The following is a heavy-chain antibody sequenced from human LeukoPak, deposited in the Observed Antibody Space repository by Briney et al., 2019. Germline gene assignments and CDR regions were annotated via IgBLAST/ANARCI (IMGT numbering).Heavy chain of an antibody. CDR2: ISYDGGNR. CDR1: GFTFSSYS. Sequence: GGSLRLSCAASGFTFSSYSMNWVRQAPGKGLEWVAVISYDGGNRYYADSVKGRFTISRDNSKNTLYLQMNSLRTEDTAVYYCARDHYYDSSGYPNPNWFDPWGQGTLVTVSS. D-gene: IGHD3-22*01. J-gene: IGHJ5*02. CDR3: ARDHYYDSSGYPNPNWFDP. V-gene: IGHV3-30*03.